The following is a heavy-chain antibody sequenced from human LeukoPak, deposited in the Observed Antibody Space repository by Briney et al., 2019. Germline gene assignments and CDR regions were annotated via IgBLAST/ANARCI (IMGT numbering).Heavy chain of an antibody. CDR2: IKQDGSEK. CDR3: ARGSEYTSSTNYYFDY. J-gene: IGHJ4*02. CDR1: GFTFSSYW. D-gene: IGHD6-6*01. Sequence: GGSLRLSCAASGFTFSSYWMSWVRQAPGKGLEWVANIKQDGSEKHYVDSVKGRFTISRDNAKKSLFLHMNSLRVEDTAVYYCARGSEYTSSTNYYFDYWGQGTLVAVSS. V-gene: IGHV3-7*01.